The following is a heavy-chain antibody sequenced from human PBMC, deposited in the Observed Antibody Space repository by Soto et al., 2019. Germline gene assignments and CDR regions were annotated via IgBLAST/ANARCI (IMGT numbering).Heavy chain of an antibody. D-gene: IGHD3-10*01. CDR2: ISSSSSTI. CDR3: ARANYYGSPGDFDY. CDR1: GFTFSSYS. V-gene: IGHV3-48*01. Sequence: EVQLVESGGGLVQPGGSLRLSCAASGFTFSSYSMNWVRQAPGKGLEWVSYISSSSSTIYYAYSVKGRFTISRDNAKNSLYLQMNSLRAEDTAVYYCARANYYGSPGDFDYWGQGTLVTVSS. J-gene: IGHJ4*02.